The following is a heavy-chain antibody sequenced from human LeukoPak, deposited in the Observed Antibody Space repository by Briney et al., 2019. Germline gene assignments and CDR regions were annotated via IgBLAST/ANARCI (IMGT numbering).Heavy chain of an antibody. D-gene: IGHD1-26*01. CDR3: ARFSGNYAIFDY. Sequence: PGGSLRLSCAASGFAFRGYTMEWVRQAPGKGLEWVSSISSSSGSIYYADSVKGRFTISRDNAKNSLYLQMDSLRAEDTALYYCARFSGNYAIFDYWGQGILVTVSS. J-gene: IGHJ4*02. CDR2: ISSSSGSI. CDR1: GFAFRGYT. V-gene: IGHV3-21*01.